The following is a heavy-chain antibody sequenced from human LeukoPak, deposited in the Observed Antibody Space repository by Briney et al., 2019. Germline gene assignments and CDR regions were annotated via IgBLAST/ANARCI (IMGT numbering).Heavy chain of an antibody. Sequence: SETLSLTCTVSGGSISSSSYYWGWIRQPPGKGLEWIGSIYYSGSTYYNPSLKSRVSISVDTSKNQFSLKLSSVTAANTAVYYCARALVDAFDIWGQGTMVTVSS. V-gene: IGHV4-39*01. CDR1: GGSISSSSYY. CDR3: ARALVDAFDI. D-gene: IGHD2-8*02. CDR2: IYYSGST. J-gene: IGHJ3*02.